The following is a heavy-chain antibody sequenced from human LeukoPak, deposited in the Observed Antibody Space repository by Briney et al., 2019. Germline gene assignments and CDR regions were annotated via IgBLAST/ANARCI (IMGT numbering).Heavy chain of an antibody. Sequence: GGSLRLSCAASGFTFSSYAMSWVRQAPGEGLEWVSAISGSGGSTYYADSVKGRFTISRDNSKNTLYLQMNSLRAEGTAVYYCAKSLSVVITYFDYWDQGTLVTVSS. V-gene: IGHV3-23*01. D-gene: IGHD3-22*01. CDR2: ISGSGGST. CDR3: AKSLSVVITYFDY. J-gene: IGHJ4*02. CDR1: GFTFSSYA.